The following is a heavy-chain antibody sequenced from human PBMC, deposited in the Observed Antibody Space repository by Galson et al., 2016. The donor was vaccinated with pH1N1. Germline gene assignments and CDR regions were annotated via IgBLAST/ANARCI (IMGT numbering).Heavy chain of an antibody. J-gene: IGHJ6*02. CDR2: ISGSGGDT. CDR1: GFPFTNYA. D-gene: IGHD2-21*01. V-gene: IGHV3-23*01. CDR3: AREGDECDGEGCYGMDV. Sequence: SLRLSCAASGFPFTNYAMSWVRQAPGQGLEWVSTISGSGGDTYYADSLKGRFTISRDNSKNTVFLQMISLRAEDTAVYYCAREGDECDGEGCYGMDVWGPGTTVTVSS.